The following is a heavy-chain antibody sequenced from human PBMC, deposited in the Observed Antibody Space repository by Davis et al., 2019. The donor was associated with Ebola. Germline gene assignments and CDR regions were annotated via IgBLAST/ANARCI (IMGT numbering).Heavy chain of an antibody. CDR2: IYPGDSDT. CDR1: GYSFTSFW. CDR3: ARQKGLRGAHFDY. Sequence: GESLKISCKGSGYSFTSFWIAWVRQMPGKGLEWMGIIYPGDSDTRYSPSFQGQVTISADKSISTAYLQWSSLKASDTAMYYCARQKGLRGAHFDYWGQGTLVTVSS. V-gene: IGHV5-51*01. D-gene: IGHD1-26*01. J-gene: IGHJ4*02.